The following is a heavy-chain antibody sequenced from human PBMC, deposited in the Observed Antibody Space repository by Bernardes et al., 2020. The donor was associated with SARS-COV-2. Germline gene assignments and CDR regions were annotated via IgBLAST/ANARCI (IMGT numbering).Heavy chain of an antibody. Sequence: GGSLRLSCAVSGFTFDDYAMHWVRQTPGKGLEWVAGISWNSATIGYADSVKGRFTISRDNARNSLHLQLNSLRAEDTAVYYCGRDKTGSYTGYGMDVWGQGTTVTVS. CDR3: GRDKTGSYTGYGMDV. D-gene: IGHD3-10*01. CDR1: GFTFDDYA. V-gene: IGHV3-9*01. CDR2: ISWNSATI. J-gene: IGHJ6*02.